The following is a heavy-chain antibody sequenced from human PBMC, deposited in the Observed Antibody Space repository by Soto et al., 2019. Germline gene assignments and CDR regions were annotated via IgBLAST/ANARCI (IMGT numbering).Heavy chain of an antibody. CDR2: ISGFTGNT. CDR3: AKLLGPADD. D-gene: IGHD2-2*01. Sequence: PGGSLRLSCAASGFTFSSSAMTWVRQAPGKGLEWVSSISGFTGNTYYADSVKGRFTISRDNSKNTLYLQMNSLRAEDTAVYYCAKLLGPADDWGQGTTVTVSS. J-gene: IGHJ6*02. CDR1: GFTFSSSA. V-gene: IGHV3-23*01.